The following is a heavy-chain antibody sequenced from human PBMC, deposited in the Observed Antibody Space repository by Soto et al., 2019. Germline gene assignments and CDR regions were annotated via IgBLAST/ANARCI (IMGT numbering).Heavy chain of an antibody. CDR1: GFTFDDHT. CDR3: VKEKYRIFDY. V-gene: IGHV3-43*01. D-gene: IGHD2-2*02. J-gene: IGHJ4*02. Sequence: EVHLVVSGGRVVRPGGSLRLSCGGSGFTFDDHTMHWVRQIPGKGLEWVSLITWDGGSTFYADSVKGRFTISRDNSKNSLYLQMNSLRTEDTALYYCVKEKYRIFDYWGQGTLVIVSS. CDR2: ITWDGGST.